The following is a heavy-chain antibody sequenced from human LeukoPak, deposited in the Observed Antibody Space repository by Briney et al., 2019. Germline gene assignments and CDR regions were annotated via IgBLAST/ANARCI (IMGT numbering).Heavy chain of an antibody. D-gene: IGHD3-22*01. J-gene: IGHJ6*02. CDR3: ARAQFYDSSGYFYYYYYGMDV. CDR2: IYYSGST. CDR1: GGSISSYY. V-gene: IGHV4-59*08. Sequence: SETLSLTCTVSGGSISSYYWSWIRQPPGQGLEWIGYIYYSGSTNYNPSLKSRVTISVDTSKNQFSLKLSSVTAADTAVYYCARAQFYDSSGYFYYYYYGMDVWGQGTTVTVSS.